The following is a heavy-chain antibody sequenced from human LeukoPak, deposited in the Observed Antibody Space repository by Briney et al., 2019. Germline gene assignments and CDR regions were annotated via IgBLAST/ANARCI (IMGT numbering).Heavy chain of an antibody. J-gene: IGHJ4*02. D-gene: IGHD3-22*01. CDR2: ISSSGST. CDR3: ARHDSSDYYSDY. V-gene: IGHV4-61*02. CDR1: GDSISSGDYY. Sequence: SETLSLTCTVSGDSISSGDYYWSWIRQPAGKGLEWIGRISSSGSTNYNPSLKSRVTISVDTSKNQFSLKLSSVTAADTAVYYCARHDSSDYYSDYWGQGTLVTVSS.